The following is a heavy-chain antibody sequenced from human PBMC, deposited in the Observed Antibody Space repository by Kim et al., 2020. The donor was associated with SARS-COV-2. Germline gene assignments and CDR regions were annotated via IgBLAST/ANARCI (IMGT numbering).Heavy chain of an antibody. CDR2: ISSSSSYI. J-gene: IGHJ6*02. Sequence: GGSLRLSCAASGFTFSSYSMNWVRQAPGKGLEWVSSISSSSSYIYYADSVKGRFTISRDNAKNSLYLQMNSLRAEDTAVYYCARDRPPTTYDILTADYYYYYGMDVWGQGTTVTVSS. CDR1: GFTFSSYS. V-gene: IGHV3-21*01. D-gene: IGHD3-9*01. CDR3: ARDRPPTTYDILTADYYYYYGMDV.